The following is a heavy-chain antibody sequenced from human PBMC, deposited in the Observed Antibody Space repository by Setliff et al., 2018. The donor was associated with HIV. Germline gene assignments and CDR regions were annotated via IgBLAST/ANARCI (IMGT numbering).Heavy chain of an antibody. V-gene: IGHV3-21*01. CDR3: ARGLKYYYDSSGYLPDAFDI. J-gene: IGHJ3*02. CDR2: ISSSSSYI. CDR1: GGSISSYY. Sequence: CTVSGGSISSYYWSWIRQAPGKGLEWVSSISSSSSYIYYADSVKGRFTISRDNAKNSLYLQMNSLRAEDTAVYYCARGLKYYYDSSGYLPDAFDIWGQGTMVTVSS. D-gene: IGHD3-22*01.